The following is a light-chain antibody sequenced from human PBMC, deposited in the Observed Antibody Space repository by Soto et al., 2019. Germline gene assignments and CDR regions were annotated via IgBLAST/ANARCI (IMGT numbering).Light chain of an antibody. J-gene: IGKJ2*01. V-gene: IGKV1-5*01. CDR2: DAS. Sequence: DIQMTQSPSTLSASVGDRVTITCRASQSISSWLAWYLQKPGKAPKLLIYDASSLESGVPSRFSGSGSGTEFTLTISSLQPDDFATYYCQHYMYTFGQGTKLEIK. CDR3: QHYMYT. CDR1: QSISSW.